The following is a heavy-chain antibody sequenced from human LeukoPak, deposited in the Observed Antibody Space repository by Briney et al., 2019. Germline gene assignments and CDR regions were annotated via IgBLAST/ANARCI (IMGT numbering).Heavy chain of an antibody. J-gene: IGHJ4*02. D-gene: IGHD5-12*01. CDR3: ARWQSGFDY. CDR1: GFTLSSYW. Sequence: GGSLRLSCAASGFTLSSYWMSWVRQAPGKGRLEWVANIKQDGSEKHYVDSVRGRFTISRDNAKNPLYLEMNSLRAEDTAVYYCARWQSGFDYWGQGTLVTVSS. CDR2: IKQDGSEK. V-gene: IGHV3-7*05.